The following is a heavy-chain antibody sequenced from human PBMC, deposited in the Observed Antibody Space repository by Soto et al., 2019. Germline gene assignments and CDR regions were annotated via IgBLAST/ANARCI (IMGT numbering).Heavy chain of an antibody. CDR1: TGYA. Sequence: GGSLRLSCTALTGYAMSWVRRGPGKGLEWISTISPTGNTHYADSVEGRFTISRDDSKYTFYLQMNNLRADDSGVYYCAKDPSTGHADLWGQGTLVTV. V-gene: IGHV3-23*01. J-gene: IGHJ5*02. D-gene: IGHD3-9*01. CDR3: AKDPSTGHADL. CDR2: ISPTGNT.